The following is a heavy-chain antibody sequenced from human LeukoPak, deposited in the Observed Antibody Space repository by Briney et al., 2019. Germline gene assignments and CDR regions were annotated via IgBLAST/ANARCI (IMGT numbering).Heavy chain of an antibody. CDR1: GFIFTNYN. CDR2: ISSSSSTI. D-gene: IGHD3-10*01. Sequence: GGSLRLSCAASGFIFTNYNMNWVRQAPGKGLEWVSYISSSSSTIYYAESVKGRFTISRDNAKNSLYLQMNSLRTEDTAVYYCARSITSVDYWGQGTLVTVSS. CDR3: ARSITSVDY. V-gene: IGHV3-48*04. J-gene: IGHJ4*02.